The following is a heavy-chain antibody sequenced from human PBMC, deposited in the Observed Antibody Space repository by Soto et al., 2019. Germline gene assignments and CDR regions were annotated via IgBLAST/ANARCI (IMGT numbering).Heavy chain of an antibody. V-gene: IGHV1-46*01. Sequence: ASVKVSCKASGYTFTSYYMHWVRQAPGQGLEWMGIINPSGGSTSYAQKFQGRVTMTRDTSTSTVYMKLSSLRSEDTAVYYCARATIFGVDTSSFDYWGQGTLVTVSS. CDR3: ARATIFGVDTSSFDY. CDR2: INPSGGST. CDR1: GYTFTSYY. D-gene: IGHD3-3*01. J-gene: IGHJ4*02.